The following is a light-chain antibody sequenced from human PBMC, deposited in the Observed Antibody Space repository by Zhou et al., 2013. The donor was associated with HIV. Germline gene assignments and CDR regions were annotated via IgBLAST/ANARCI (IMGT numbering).Light chain of an antibody. Sequence: ETVLTQSPGTLSLSPGERATLSCRASQSVSNNFLAWYQQKPGQAPRLLIYGASRRATGIPDRFSGSGSGTDFTLTISRLEPEDFAVYYCQQYSNSRTFGQGTKVDIK. CDR1: QSVSNNF. CDR2: GAS. J-gene: IGKJ1*01. CDR3: QQYSNSRT. V-gene: IGKV3-20*01.